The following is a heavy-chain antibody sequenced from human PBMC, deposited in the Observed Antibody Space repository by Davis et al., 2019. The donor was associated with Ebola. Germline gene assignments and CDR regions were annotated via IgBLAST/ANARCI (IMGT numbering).Heavy chain of an antibody. D-gene: IGHD7-27*01. J-gene: IGHJ5*02. CDR3: TRITGDDS. CDR1: GFTFSGSA. V-gene: IGHV3-73*01. CDR2: IRSKANSYAT. Sequence: GESLKISCAASGFTFSGSAMHWVRQASGKGLEWVGRIRSKANSYATAYAASVKGRFTISRDDSKNTAYLQMNSLKTEDTAVYYCTRITGDDSWGQGTLVTVSS.